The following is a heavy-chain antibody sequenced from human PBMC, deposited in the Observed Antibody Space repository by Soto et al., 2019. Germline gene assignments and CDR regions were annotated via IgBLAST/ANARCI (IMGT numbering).Heavy chain of an antibody. D-gene: IGHD3-22*01. CDR1: GGSISSGDYY. Sequence: PSETLSLTCTVSGGSISSGDYYWSWIRQPPGKGLEWIGYIYYSGSTYYNPSLKSRVTISVDTSKNQFSLKLSSVTAADTAVYYCARLGYDSSGYYFDYWGQGTLVTVSS. J-gene: IGHJ4*02. CDR3: ARLGYDSSGYYFDY. V-gene: IGHV4-30-4*01. CDR2: IYYSGST.